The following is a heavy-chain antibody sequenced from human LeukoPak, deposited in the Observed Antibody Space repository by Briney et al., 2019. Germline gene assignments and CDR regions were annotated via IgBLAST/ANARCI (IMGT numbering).Heavy chain of an antibody. CDR1: GYTFTGYY. Sequence: ASVKVSCKASGYTFTGYYMHWVRQAPGQGLEWMGWISPNSGGTNYAQKFQGRVTMTRDTSISTAYMELSRLRSDDTAVYYCARVLRRAIVATILNYWGQGTLVTVSS. D-gene: IGHD5-12*01. J-gene: IGHJ4*02. V-gene: IGHV1-2*02. CDR2: ISPNSGGT. CDR3: ARVLRRAIVATILNY.